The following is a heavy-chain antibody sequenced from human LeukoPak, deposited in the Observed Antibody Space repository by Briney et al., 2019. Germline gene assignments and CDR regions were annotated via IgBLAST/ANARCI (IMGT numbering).Heavy chain of an antibody. V-gene: IGHV3-30*18. Sequence: GRSLRLSCAASGFTFSSYVMHWVRQAPGKGLEWVAVISYDGSNKYYSDSVKGRFTISRDNSKNTLYLQMNSLRAEDTAVYYCAKDGSGSPPDYYFDYWGQGTLVTVSS. CDR2: ISYDGSNK. D-gene: IGHD1-26*01. CDR1: GFTFSSYV. J-gene: IGHJ4*02. CDR3: AKDGSGSPPDYYFDY.